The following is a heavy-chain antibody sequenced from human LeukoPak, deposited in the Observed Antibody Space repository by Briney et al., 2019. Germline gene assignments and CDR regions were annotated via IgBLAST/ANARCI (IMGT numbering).Heavy chain of an antibody. Sequence: PGGSLRLSCAASGFTFSSYGMHWVRQAPGKGLEWVAFIRYDGSNKYYADSVKGRFTISRDNSKNTLYLQMNSLRAEDTAVYYCAQGGDFWSGYYANWFDPWGQGTLVTVSS. CDR1: GFTFSSYG. D-gene: IGHD3-3*01. CDR2: IRYDGSNK. J-gene: IGHJ5*02. V-gene: IGHV3-30*02. CDR3: AQGGDFWSGYYANWFDP.